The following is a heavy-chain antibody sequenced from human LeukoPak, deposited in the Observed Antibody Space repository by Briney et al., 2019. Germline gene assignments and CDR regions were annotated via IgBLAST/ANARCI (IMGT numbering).Heavy chain of an antibody. CDR2: IIPIFGIA. J-gene: IGHJ6*02. V-gene: IGHV1-69*04. CDR1: GGTFSSYA. Sequence: ASVKVSCKASGGTFSSYAISWVRQAPGQGLEWMGRIIPIFGIANYAQKFQGRVTITADKPTSTAYMELSSLRSEDTAVYYCARDLSASAMTTEFLRGMDVWGQGTTVTVSS. D-gene: IGHD4-11*01. CDR3: ARDLSASAMTTEFLRGMDV.